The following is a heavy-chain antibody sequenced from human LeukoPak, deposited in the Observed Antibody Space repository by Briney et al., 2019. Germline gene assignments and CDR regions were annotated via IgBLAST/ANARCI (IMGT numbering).Heavy chain of an antibody. D-gene: IGHD6-19*01. CDR2: ISGSGGST. CDR1: GFTLSSYA. V-gene: IGHV3-23*01. J-gene: IGHJ4*02. CDR3: AKGTIYSGWYTDFDY. Sequence: PGGSLRLSCVVSGFTLSSYAMSWVRQAPGKGLECVSVISGSGGSTYYADSVKGRFSISRDNSKNTLYLQMNSLRAEDTAVYYCAKGTIYSGWYTDFDYWGQGTLVTVSS.